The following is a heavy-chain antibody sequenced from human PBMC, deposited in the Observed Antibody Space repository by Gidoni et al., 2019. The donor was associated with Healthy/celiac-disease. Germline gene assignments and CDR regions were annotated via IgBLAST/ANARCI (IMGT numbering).Heavy chain of an antibody. CDR1: GFTFSRYA. CDR2: SSGSGGST. V-gene: IGHV3-23*04. CDR3: AKGGDKIAAEEIDY. Sequence: EVQLVEAGGGLGQPGGSLRLSCAATGFTFSRYAMSWVRHAPGKGLEWVSASSGSGGSTYDADSVKGRFTISRDNSKNTLYLQMNSLRVEDTAVYYCAKGGDKIAAEEIDYWGQGTLVTVSS. D-gene: IGHD6-13*01. J-gene: IGHJ4*02.